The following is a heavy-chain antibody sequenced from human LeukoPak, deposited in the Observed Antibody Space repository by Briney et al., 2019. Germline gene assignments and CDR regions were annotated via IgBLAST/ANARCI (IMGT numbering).Heavy chain of an antibody. CDR1: GGSISSYY. CDR2: IYYSGST. D-gene: IGHD3-3*01. Sequence: PSETLSLTCTVSGGSISSYYWSWIRQPPGKGLEWIGYIYYSGSTNYNPSLKSRVTISVDTSKNQFSLKLSSVTAADTAVYYCARVNADFWSGYSPWARPSYMDVWGKGTTVTVSS. V-gene: IGHV4-59*01. CDR3: ARVNADFWSGYSPWARPSYMDV. J-gene: IGHJ6*03.